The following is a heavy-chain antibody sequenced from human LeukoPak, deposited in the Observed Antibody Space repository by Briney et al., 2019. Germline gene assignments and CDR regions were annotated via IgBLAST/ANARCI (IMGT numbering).Heavy chain of an antibody. CDR1: GFTFSSYS. V-gene: IGHV3-21*01. J-gene: IGHJ2*01. D-gene: IGHD4-23*01. Sequence: GGSLRLSRAASGFTFSSYSMNWARHAPGKGLEWVSSISSSSSYIYYADSVKGRFTISRANAKTSLYLQMNRLRPEDTAVYYCARHGPNDYGGNWDWYFDLWGRGTLVTVSS. CDR2: ISSSSSYI. CDR3: ARHGPNDYGGNWDWYFDL.